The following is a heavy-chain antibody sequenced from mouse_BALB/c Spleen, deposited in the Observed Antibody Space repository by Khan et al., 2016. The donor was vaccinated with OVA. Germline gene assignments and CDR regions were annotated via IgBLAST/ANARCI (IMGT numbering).Heavy chain of an antibody. V-gene: IGHV2-6-5*01. Sequence: QVQLKESGPGLVAPSQSLSITCTVSGFSLTDYGVGWIRQPPGKGLEWLGVIWGGGTTYYNSVLKSRLSISKDNSKSQVFLKMNSLQTDDTSMYXWAKLLWSHYYAMDYWGQGTSVTVSS. CDR3: AKLLWSHYYAMDY. CDR1: GFSLTDYG. J-gene: IGHJ4*01. CDR2: IWGGGTT. D-gene: IGHD1-1*02.